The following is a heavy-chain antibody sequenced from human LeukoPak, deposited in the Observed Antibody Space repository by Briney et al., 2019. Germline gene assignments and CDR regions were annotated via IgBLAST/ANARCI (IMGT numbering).Heavy chain of an antibody. Sequence: SETLSLTCTVSGGSISYYYWSWIRQPPGKGLEWIGYIYYSGSTYYNPSLKSRVTISVDTSKNQFSLKLSSVTAAGTAVYYCATNLKGDFDYWGQGTLVTVSS. J-gene: IGHJ4*02. CDR3: ATNLKGDFDY. V-gene: IGHV4-30-4*08. D-gene: IGHD3-16*01. CDR2: IYYSGST. CDR1: GGSISYYY.